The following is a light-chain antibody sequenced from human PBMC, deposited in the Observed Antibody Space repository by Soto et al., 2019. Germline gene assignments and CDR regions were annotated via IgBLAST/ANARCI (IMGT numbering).Light chain of an antibody. CDR3: ETWDSYTVI. J-gene: IGLJ2*01. Sequence: QPVLTQSSSASASLGSSVKLTCTLSSGHSSYIIAWHQQQPGKAPRYLMKLEGGESYTKGSGVPDRFSGSTSGADRYVTISNVQPEDEADYYCETWDSYTVIFGGGTKVTVL. V-gene: IGLV4-60*03. CDR1: SGHSSYI. CDR2: LEGGESY.